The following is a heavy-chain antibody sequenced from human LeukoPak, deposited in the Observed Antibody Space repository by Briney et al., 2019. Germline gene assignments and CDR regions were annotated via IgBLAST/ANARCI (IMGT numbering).Heavy chain of an antibody. CDR1: GGSLSRGGYY. V-gene: IGHV4-31*03. CDR3: ARETTLITILPHWFDP. D-gene: IGHD3-3*01. J-gene: IGHJ5*02. Sequence: SETLSLTCTVSGGSLSRGGYYWGWVRQHGGRGREWGGYIYYSGSTYYNPSLKSRVTISVDTSKNQFSLKLSSVTAADTAVYYCARETTLITILPHWFDPWGQGTLVTVSS. CDR2: IYYSGST.